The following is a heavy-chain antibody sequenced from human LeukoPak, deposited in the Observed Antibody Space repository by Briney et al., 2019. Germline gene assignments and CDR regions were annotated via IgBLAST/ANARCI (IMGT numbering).Heavy chain of an antibody. D-gene: IGHD6-19*01. CDR3: ARVIAVAGNYYFDY. CDR1: GFTFSSYW. V-gene: IGHV3-74*01. J-gene: IGHJ4*02. Sequence: GGSLRLSCAASGFTFSSYWMHWVRQAPGKGLVWVSRINSDGSSTSYADSVKGRFTISRDNAKHTLYLQMNSLRAEDTAVYYCARVIAVAGNYYFDYWGQGTLVTVSS. CDR2: INSDGSST.